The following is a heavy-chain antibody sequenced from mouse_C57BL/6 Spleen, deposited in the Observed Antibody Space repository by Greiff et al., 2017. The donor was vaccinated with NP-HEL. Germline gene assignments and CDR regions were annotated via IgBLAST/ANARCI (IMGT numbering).Heavy chain of an antibody. CDR2: ISSGGDYI. CDR1: GFTFSSYA. CDR3: IREGILRRFMDS. V-gene: IGHV5-9-1*02. D-gene: IGHD1-1*01. J-gene: IGHJ4*01. Sequence: EVQVVESGEGLVKPGGSLKLSCAASGFTFSSYAMSWVRQTPEKRLEWVAYISSGGDYIYYADTVKSRFTISRDNARNTLYLQMSSLKSEDTAMYYCIREGILRRFMDSSGQGTPVTLSS.